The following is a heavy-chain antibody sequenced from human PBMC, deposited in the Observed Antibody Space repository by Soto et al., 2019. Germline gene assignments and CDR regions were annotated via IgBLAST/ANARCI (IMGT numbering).Heavy chain of an antibody. Sequence: SETLSLTCAVSGGSVTRNNYDWGWIRQPPGKGLEWIGTLYHSGSSNYSPSLRSRVTISVDTSKNQFSLRLNSMTAADTAIYYWARQESEWYQRPFDYWGPGTLVTVSS. J-gene: IGHJ4*02. V-gene: IGHV4-39*01. CDR1: GGSVTRNNYD. CDR3: ARQESEWYQRPFDY. D-gene: IGHD2-2*01. CDR2: LYHSGSS.